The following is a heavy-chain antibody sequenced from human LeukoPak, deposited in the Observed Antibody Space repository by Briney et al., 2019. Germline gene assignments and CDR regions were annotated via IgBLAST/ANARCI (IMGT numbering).Heavy chain of an antibody. V-gene: IGHV4-34*01. CDR3: ARIERDGSGKPPYYYYYMDV. CDR2: INHSGST. J-gene: IGHJ6*03. CDR1: GGSFSGYY. Sequence: PSETLSLTCAVYGGSFSGYYWSWIRQPPGKGLEWIGEINHSGSTNYNPSLQSRVTISLDRSKNQFSVKLTSVTAADTAVYYCARIERDGSGKPPYYYYYMDVWGKGTTVTVSS. D-gene: IGHD3-10*01.